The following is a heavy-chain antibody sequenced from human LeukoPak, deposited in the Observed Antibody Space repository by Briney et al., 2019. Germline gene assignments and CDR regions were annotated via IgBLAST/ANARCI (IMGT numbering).Heavy chain of an antibody. CDR2: INPSGGST. D-gene: IGHD6-6*01. Sequence: ASVKVSCKASGYTFTGYYMHWVRQAPGQGLEWMGIINPSGGSTSYAQKFQGRVTMTRDTSTSTVYMELSSLRSEDTAVYYCARDLGLNGARGAEYFQHWGQGTLVTVSS. J-gene: IGHJ1*01. V-gene: IGHV1-46*01. CDR3: ARDLGLNGARGAEYFQH. CDR1: GYTFTGYY.